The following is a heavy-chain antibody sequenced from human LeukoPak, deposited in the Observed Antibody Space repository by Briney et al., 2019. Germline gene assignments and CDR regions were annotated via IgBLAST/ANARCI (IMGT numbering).Heavy chain of an antibody. D-gene: IGHD2-21*02. J-gene: IGHJ1*01. CDR3: AKDRQNCGGDCVSGPNFQH. Sequence: GRSLRLSCAASGFTFDDYAMHWVRQAPGKGLEWVSAISGSGGSTYYADSVKGRFTISRDNSKNTLYLQMNSLRAEDTAVYYCAKDRQNCGGDCVSGPNFQHWGQGTLVTVSS. CDR2: ISGSGGST. V-gene: IGHV3-23*01. CDR1: GFTFDDYA.